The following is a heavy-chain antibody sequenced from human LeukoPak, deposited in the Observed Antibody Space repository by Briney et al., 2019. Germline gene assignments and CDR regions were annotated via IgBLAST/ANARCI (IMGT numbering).Heavy chain of an antibody. V-gene: IGHV1-2*02. Sequence: ASVKVSCKTSGYTFTGYYIHWVRQAPGQGLEWMGWINPNNGGTNYVQKLQGRVTMTRDTSVSTAYMELSSLRSEDTAVYYCARTATAIYNPFDYWGQGTLVTVSS. CDR2: INPNNGGT. CDR3: ARTATAIYNPFDY. CDR1: GYTFTGYY. J-gene: IGHJ4*02. D-gene: IGHD2-21*02.